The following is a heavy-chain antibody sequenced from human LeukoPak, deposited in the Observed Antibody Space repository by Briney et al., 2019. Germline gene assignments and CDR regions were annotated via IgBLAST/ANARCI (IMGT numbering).Heavy chain of an antibody. Sequence: SQTLSLTCALSGDSVSSNSAAWDWIRQSPSRGLEWLGRTYYRSKWYNDYAVSVKSRITINPDTSKNQFSLQLNSVTPEDTAVYYCARNCGGDCYEGHYYYGMDVWGQGTTVTVSS. CDR1: GDSVSSNSAA. V-gene: IGHV6-1*01. D-gene: IGHD2-21*02. CDR3: ARNCGGDCYEGHYYYGMDV. J-gene: IGHJ6*02. CDR2: TYYRSKWYN.